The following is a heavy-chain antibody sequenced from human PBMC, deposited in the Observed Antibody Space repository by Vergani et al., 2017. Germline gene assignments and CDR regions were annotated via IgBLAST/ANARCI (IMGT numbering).Heavy chain of an antibody. J-gene: IGHJ6*02. D-gene: IGHD6-13*01. V-gene: IGHV3-21*01. Sequence: EVQLLESGGGLVQPGGSLRLSCAASGFTFSSYCMHWVRQAPGKGLEWVSSISSSSSYIYYADSVKGRFTISRDNAKNSLYLQMNSLRAEDTAVYYCARGARQQLVLDDYYGMDVWGQGTTVTVSS. CDR2: ISSSSSYI. CDR1: GFTFSSYC. CDR3: ARGARQQLVLDDYYGMDV.